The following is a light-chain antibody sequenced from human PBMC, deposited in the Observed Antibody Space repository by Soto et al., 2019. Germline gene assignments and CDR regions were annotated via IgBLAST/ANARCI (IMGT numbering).Light chain of an antibody. V-gene: IGKV3-15*01. Sequence: EMVMTQSPATLSVSPGERVTLSCRASESVHRNLAWYQQKPGQGPSLLIYYASTRATGVPDRFTGSGSATEFTLTISSLQSEDFGVYHCQHYSNWPPTFGPGTKVEIK. J-gene: IGKJ3*01. CDR1: ESVHRN. CDR2: YAS. CDR3: QHYSNWPPT.